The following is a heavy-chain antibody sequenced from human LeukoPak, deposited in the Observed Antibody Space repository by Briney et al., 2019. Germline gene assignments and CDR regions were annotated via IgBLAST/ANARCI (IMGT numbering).Heavy chain of an antibody. V-gene: IGHV4-39*01. D-gene: IGHD3-22*01. Sequence: SETLSLTCTVSGGSISSSSYYWGWIRQPPGKGLEWIGSIYYSGSTYYNPSFKSRVTISVDTSKNQFSLKLSSVTAADTAVYYCARRYYYDSSGYYYEYYFDYWGQGTLVTVSS. J-gene: IGHJ4*02. CDR3: ARRYYYDSSGYYYEYYFDY. CDR1: GGSISSSSYY. CDR2: IYYSGST.